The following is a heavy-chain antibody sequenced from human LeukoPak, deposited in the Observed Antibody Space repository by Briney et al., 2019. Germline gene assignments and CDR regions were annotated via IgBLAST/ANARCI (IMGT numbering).Heavy chain of an antibody. CDR3: ARDSGGVAAEAHSYYGMDV. CDR2: IYYRGST. V-gene: IGHV4-39*07. D-gene: IGHD6-13*01. CDR1: GGSISSSSHY. Sequence: SETLSLTCTVSGGSISSSSHYWGWIRQPPGKGREWIGSIYYRGSTYYNPSLKSRVTISVDTSKNQFSLKLSSVTAADTAVYYCARDSGGVAAEAHSYYGMDVWDQGPTLTVSS. J-gene: IGHJ6*02.